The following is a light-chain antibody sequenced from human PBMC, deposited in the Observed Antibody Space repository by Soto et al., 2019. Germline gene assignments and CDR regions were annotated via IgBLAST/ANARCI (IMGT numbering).Light chain of an antibody. CDR2: DAS. CDR3: QQRSNWPPIT. Sequence: EIVLTQSPATLSLSPGERATLSRRASQSVGSYLTWYQQKLGQAPRLLIYDASNRATGIPARFSGSGSGTDFTLTISSLEPEDFARYYCQQRSNWPPITFGQGTRLEI. V-gene: IGKV3-11*01. CDR1: QSVGSY. J-gene: IGKJ5*01.